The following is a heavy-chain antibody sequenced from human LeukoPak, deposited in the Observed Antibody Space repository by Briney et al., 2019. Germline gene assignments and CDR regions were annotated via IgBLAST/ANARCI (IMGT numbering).Heavy chain of an antibody. CDR2: IIPIFGTA. V-gene: IGHV1-69*06. CDR3: ASDSSGWYVEENAEYFQH. Sequence: GASVKVSCKASGYTFTGYYMHWVRQAPGQGLEWMGGIIPIFGTANYAQKFQGRVTITADKSTSTAYMELSSLRSEDTAVYYCASDSSGWYVEENAEYFQHWGQGTLVTVSS. D-gene: IGHD6-19*01. CDR1: GYTFTGYY. J-gene: IGHJ1*01.